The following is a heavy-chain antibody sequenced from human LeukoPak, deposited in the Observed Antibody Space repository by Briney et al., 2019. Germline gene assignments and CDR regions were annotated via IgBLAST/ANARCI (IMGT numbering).Heavy chain of an antibody. Sequence: PGGSLRLSCAASGFTFSSYGMHRVRQAPGKGLEWVAVIWYDGSNKYYADSVKGRFTISKDNSKNTLYLQMNSLRAEDTAVYYCAREHCSSTSCYYYFYMDVWGKGTTVTVSS. J-gene: IGHJ6*03. CDR1: GFTFSSYG. D-gene: IGHD2-2*01. CDR2: IWYDGSNK. V-gene: IGHV3-33*01. CDR3: AREHCSSTSCYYYFYMDV.